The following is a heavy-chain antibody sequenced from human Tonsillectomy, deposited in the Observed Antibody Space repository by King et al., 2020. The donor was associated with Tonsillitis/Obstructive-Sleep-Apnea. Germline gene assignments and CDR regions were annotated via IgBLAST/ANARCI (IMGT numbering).Heavy chain of an antibody. CDR2: IYYSGST. CDR1: GGSISSYY. D-gene: IGHD3-9*01. J-gene: IGHJ4*02. Sequence: VQLQESGPGLVKPSETLSLTCTVSGGSISSYYWSWIRQPPGKGLEWIGYIYYSGSTNYNPSLKSRVTISVDTSKNQFSLKLSSVTAADTAVYYCASEAGGYDILTGYYPTEFDYWGQGTLVTVSS. CDR3: ASEAGGYDILTGYYPTEFDY. V-gene: IGHV4-59*01.